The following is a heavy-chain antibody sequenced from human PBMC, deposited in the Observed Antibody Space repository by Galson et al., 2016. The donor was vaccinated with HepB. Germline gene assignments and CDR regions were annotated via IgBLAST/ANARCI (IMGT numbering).Heavy chain of an antibody. V-gene: IGHV3-NL1*01. D-gene: IGHD1/OR15-1a*01. CDR3: AKAEKWEHDF. CDR2: ILGDGDTT. J-gene: IGHJ4*02. CDR1: GFTFSSYG. Sequence: SLRLSCAASGFTFSSYGMHWVRQAPGKGLEWVSGILGDGDTTYYADSVKGRFTISRDNSKNALFLQMYGLRAEDTAVYHCAKAEKWEHDFWGQGTLVTVSS.